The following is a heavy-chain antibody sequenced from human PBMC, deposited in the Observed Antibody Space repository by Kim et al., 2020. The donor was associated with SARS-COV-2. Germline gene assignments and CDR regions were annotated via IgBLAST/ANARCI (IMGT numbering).Heavy chain of an antibody. J-gene: IGHJ4*02. V-gene: IGHV4-4*02. CDR2: VFHTGST. Sequence: SETLSLTCAVSGGSITSNNWSWVRQTPGKVLEWIGEVFHTGSTNYNPSLKSRITMSVDTSKKQVSLRLTSVTAADTALYYCATNGAGAYYFDYWGQGTLV. D-gene: IGHD1-26*01. CDR1: GGSITSNNW. CDR3: ATNGAGAYYFDY.